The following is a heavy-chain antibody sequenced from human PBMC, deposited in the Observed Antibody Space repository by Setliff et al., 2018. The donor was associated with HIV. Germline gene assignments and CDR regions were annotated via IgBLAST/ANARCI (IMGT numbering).Heavy chain of an antibody. CDR2: IRYNGNNK. V-gene: IGHV3-30*02. CDR3: VKVPGSGIVRYFDY. J-gene: IGHJ4*02. Sequence: GGSLRLSCAASGFTFSSFGMHWVRQTPGKGLEWVAFIRYNGNNKYYSDSVKGRFTISRDNSKNTLYLQMNSLTDADTALYYCVKVPGSGIVRYFDYWGQGTLVTVSS. CDR1: GFTFSSFG. D-gene: IGHD3-22*01.